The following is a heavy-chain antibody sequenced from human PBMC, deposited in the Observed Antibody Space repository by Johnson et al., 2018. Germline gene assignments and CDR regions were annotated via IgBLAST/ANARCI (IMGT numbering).Heavy chain of an antibody. CDR3: ARQRLPAIRYFEHDAFDI. V-gene: IGHV5-51*01. CDR1: GYTFTNFR. Sequence: LVQSGAEVKKPGSSVKVSCKVSGYTFTNFRIGWVRQMPGKGLEWMGIIYPGDSDTRYSPSFQGQVTMSADRSIPPAYCQWSSLKASDTAMYYCARQRLPAIRYFEHDAFDIWGLGTLVTVSS. CDR2: IYPGDSDT. J-gene: IGHJ3*02. D-gene: IGHD3-9*01.